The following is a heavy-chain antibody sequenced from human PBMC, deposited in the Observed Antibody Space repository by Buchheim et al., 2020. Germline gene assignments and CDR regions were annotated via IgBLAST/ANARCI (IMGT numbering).Heavy chain of an antibody. CDR2: IYYSGST. CDR1: GGSFSGYY. J-gene: IGHJ4*02. Sequence: QVQLQQWGAGLLKPSETLSLTCAVYGGSFSGYYWSWIRQPPGKGLEWIGSIYYSGSTYYNPSLKSRVTISVDTSKNQFSLKLSSVTAADTAVYYCARFLEWLPSSYWGQGTL. V-gene: IGHV4-34*01. D-gene: IGHD3-3*01. CDR3: ARFLEWLPSSY.